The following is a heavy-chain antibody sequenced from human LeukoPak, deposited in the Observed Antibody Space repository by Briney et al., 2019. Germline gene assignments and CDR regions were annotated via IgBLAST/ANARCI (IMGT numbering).Heavy chain of an antibody. Sequence: KTSETLSLTCAVYGGSFSGYYWSWIRQPPGKGLEWIGKINHYGSTNYNPSLKSRVTISVDTSKNQFSLKLSSVTAADTAVYYCARGNYYYDSSGHQNYFDYWGQGTLVTVSS. CDR2: INHYGST. CDR3: ARGNYYYDSSGHQNYFDY. J-gene: IGHJ4*02. V-gene: IGHV4-34*01. D-gene: IGHD3-22*01. CDR1: GGSFSGYY.